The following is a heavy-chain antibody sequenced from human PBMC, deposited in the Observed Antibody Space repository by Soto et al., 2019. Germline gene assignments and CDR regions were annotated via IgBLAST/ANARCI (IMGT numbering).Heavy chain of an antibody. CDR3: ARWSAGSGTESAFRF. Sequence: QVHLVQSGAEVKKPGSSVKVSCKTSGGTFSTYTVSWVRQAPGQGLEWIGTIIPILDVLTYAQKFQGRVTITADTSTGTAYLELTSLKSEDTAMYYCARWSAGSGTESAFRFWGQGTMVTVSS. J-gene: IGHJ3*01. CDR1: GGTFSTYT. D-gene: IGHD2-15*01. V-gene: IGHV1-69*02. CDR2: IIPILDVL.